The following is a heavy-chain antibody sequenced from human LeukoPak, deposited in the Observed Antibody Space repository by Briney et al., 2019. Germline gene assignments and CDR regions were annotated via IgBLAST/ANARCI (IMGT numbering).Heavy chain of an antibody. J-gene: IGHJ4*02. V-gene: IGHV3-23*01. CDR2: ISGSGGST. CDR1: GFTFSSYA. Sequence: GGSLRLSCAASGFTFSSYAMSWVRQAPGKGLEWVSAISGSGGSTYYADSVKGRFTISRDNSKNTLYLQMNSLRAEDTAVYYCAKDGCSGGGCYAPFDYWGQGTLVTVSS. CDR3: AKDGCSGGGCYAPFDY. D-gene: IGHD2-15*01.